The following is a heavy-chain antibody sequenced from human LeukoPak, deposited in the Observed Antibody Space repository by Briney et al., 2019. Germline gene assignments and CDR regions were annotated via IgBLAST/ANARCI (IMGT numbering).Heavy chain of an antibody. Sequence: ASVKVSCKASGYTFTTYGISWVRQAPGHGLEWMGWISTFNGHTNYAQSRQDRVTMTTDTSTSTVYMELSSLISDDTAVYYCARVGDGYNYFNWYFDLWGRGTLVTVSS. CDR1: GYTFTTYG. CDR2: ISTFNGHT. CDR3: ARVGDGYNYFNWYFDL. D-gene: IGHD5-24*01. V-gene: IGHV1-18*01. J-gene: IGHJ2*01.